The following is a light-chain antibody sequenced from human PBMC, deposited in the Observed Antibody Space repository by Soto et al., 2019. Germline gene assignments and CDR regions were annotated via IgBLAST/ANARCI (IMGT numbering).Light chain of an antibody. Sequence: DIQMTQSPSTLSASVGDRVTITCRASQSISSWLAWYQQKPGKAPKLLIYKASSLESGVPSRFSGSGSGTEFTLTISSLQPDDFATYYCQQYNSHSGTLGQGTKVDIK. CDR1: QSISSW. V-gene: IGKV1-5*03. CDR2: KAS. CDR3: QQYNSHSGT. J-gene: IGKJ1*01.